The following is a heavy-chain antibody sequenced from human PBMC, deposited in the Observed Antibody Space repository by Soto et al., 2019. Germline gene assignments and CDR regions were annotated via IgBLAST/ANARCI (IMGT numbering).Heavy chain of an antibody. V-gene: IGHV4-61*01. D-gene: IGHD5-12*01. Sequence: PSETLSLTCTVSGGSVSSGSYYWSWIRQPPGKGLEWIGYIYYSGSTNYNPSLKSRVTISVDTSKNQFSLKLSSVTAADTAVYYCVRDSSGYDSTINFFDYWGQGTLVTVSS. CDR3: VRDSSGYDSTINFFDY. CDR1: GGSVSSGSYY. J-gene: IGHJ4*02. CDR2: IYYSGST.